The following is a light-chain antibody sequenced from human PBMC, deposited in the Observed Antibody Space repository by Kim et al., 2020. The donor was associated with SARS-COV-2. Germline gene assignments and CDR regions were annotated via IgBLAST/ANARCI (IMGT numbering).Light chain of an antibody. V-gene: IGKV3D-20*01. J-gene: IGKJ5*01. CDR3: QHYGTSPPIS. Sequence: ETVLTQSPATLSLSPGDIATLACGASQSVSKVFLAWYQKKPGLAPRLLMYDGSSVDIGIPDRFSGSRSGTDFTLTISGLEPHDSAVYYCQHYGTSPPISFGQGTRLEIK. CDR2: DGS. CDR1: QSVSKVF.